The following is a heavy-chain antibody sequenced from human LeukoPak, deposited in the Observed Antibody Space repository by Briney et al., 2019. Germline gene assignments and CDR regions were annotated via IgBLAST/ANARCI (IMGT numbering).Heavy chain of an antibody. CDR3: VVDGSYYFDY. V-gene: IGHV1-2*02. CDR1: GYTFTGYY. Sequence: ASVKVSCKASGYTFTGYYMHWVRQAPGQGLEWMGWINPNSGGTNYAKKFQGRVTMTRETSISTAYMELSRLRSDDTAVYYCVVDGSYYFDYWGQGTLVTVSS. J-gene: IGHJ4*02. D-gene: IGHD1-26*01. CDR2: INPNSGGT.